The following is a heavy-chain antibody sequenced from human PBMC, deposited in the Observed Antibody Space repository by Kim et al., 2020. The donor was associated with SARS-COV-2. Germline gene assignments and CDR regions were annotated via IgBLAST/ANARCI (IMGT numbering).Heavy chain of an antibody. V-gene: IGHV3-73*01. CDR1: GFTFSGYS. CDR3: ASYIATFLCY. Sequence: GGSLRLSCAASGFTFSGYSINWVRQAPGKGLEWVASIRSRPENFAYAYSVTGQGSLTVSSDETSNTPQLHMNSLKNADTADYYSASYIATFLCYWG. D-gene: IGHD2-21*01. CDR2: IRSRPENFAY. J-gene: IGHJ4*01.